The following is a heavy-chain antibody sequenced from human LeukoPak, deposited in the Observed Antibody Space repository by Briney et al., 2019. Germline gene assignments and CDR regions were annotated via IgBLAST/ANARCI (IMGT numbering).Heavy chain of an antibody. J-gene: IGHJ4*02. CDR1: GFTFSSYA. CDR3: ARDLFYGDYGGDY. CDR2: ISYDGSNK. D-gene: IGHD4-17*01. Sequence: GGSLSLSCAASGFTFSSYARHWFRQAPGKGLEWVAVISYDGSNKYYADSVKGRFTISRDNSKNTLYLQMNSLRAEDTAVYYCARDLFYGDYGGDYWGQGTLVTVSS. V-gene: IGHV3-30-3*01.